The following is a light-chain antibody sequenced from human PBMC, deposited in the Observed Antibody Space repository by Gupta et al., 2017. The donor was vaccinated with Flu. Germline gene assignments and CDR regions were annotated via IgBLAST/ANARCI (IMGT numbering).Light chain of an antibody. CDR3: QVWDSSSDHPGV. CDR1: NIAGKT. J-gene: IGLJ3*02. V-gene: IGLV3-21*02. CDR2: DDT. Sequence: QTASIPVGGNNIAGKTVHWFQQKPGQAPVLVVYDDTFRPSGIPERFSGSNSGNTATLTMSRVEAGDEADYYCQVWDSSSDHPGVFGGGTKLTVL.